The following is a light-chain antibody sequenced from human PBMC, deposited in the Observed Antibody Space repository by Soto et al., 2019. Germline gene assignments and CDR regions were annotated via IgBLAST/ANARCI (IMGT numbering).Light chain of an antibody. J-gene: IGKJ1*01. Sequence: VMPSSPAPLSVSPGEKAILSCRASQSVSSNLAWYQQKPGQAPRLLIYGASTRATGIPARFSGSGSGTEFTLTISSLQSEDFAVYYCQQYNNRPSTFRQGTKVDIK. CDR2: GAS. CDR3: QQYNNRPST. CDR1: QSVSSN. V-gene: IGKV3-15*01.